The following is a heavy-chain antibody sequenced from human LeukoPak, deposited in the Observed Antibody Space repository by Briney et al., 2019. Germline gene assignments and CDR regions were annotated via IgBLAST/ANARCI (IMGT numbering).Heavy chain of an antibody. J-gene: IGHJ4*02. D-gene: IGHD1-26*01. CDR2: VQSDGSGT. Sequence: GGSLRLSCAASGITFSSYAMYWVRQAPGKGLVWVSRVQSDGSGTMYADSVKGRFTISRDNAKNTLYLEMNSLRAEDTAVYYCARAQVGAPTDYWGQGTLVTVSS. CDR3: ARAQVGAPTDY. CDR1: GITFSSYA. V-gene: IGHV3-74*03.